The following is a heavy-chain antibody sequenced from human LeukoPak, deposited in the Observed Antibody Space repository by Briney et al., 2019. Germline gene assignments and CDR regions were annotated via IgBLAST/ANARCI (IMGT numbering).Heavy chain of an antibody. CDR1: GFTFSSYW. D-gene: IGHD5-18*01. Sequence: GGSLRLSCAASGFTFSSYWMSWVRQAPGKGLEWVANIKQDGSEKYYVDSVKGRFTISRDNAKNSLYLQMNSLRAEDTAVYYCAREGGGYSYVNYYYYYYMDVWGKGTTVTVSS. V-gene: IGHV3-7*01. CDR3: AREGGGYSYVNYYYYYYMDV. J-gene: IGHJ6*03. CDR2: IKQDGSEK.